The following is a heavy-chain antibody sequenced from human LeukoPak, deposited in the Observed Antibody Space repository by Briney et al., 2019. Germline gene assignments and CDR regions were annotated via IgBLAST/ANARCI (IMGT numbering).Heavy chain of an antibody. Sequence: GGSLRLSCVASGFTFSNYAMSWVRQAPGKGLELVSGIYGSDDKTVYGDAVKGRFTISRDNSKNTLYLQMNSLRADDTAVYYCTKTQGYYDAWGQGALDTVSS. V-gene: IGHV3-23*01. CDR3: TKTQGYYDA. CDR1: GFTFSNYA. J-gene: IGHJ5*02. D-gene: IGHD2-15*01. CDR2: IYGSDDKT.